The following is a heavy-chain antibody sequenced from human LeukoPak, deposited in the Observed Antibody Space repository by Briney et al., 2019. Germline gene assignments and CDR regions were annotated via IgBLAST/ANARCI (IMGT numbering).Heavy chain of an antibody. Sequence: PSETLCLTCTVSRGSISSSSYYWGWIRQPPGKGLEFIGYIYYSGTSNYNPSLKSRVTMSVDTSSNQFSLKLNSVTAADTAVYYCAKAAGYSTIYWFDPWGQGTLVTVSS. V-gene: IGHV4-61*05. CDR3: AKAAGYSTIYWFDP. CDR1: RGSISSSSYY. D-gene: IGHD6-13*01. CDR2: IYYSGTS. J-gene: IGHJ5*02.